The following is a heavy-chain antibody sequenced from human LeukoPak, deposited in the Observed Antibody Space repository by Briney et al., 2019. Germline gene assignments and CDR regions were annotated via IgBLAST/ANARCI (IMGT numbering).Heavy chain of an antibody. D-gene: IGHD3-22*01. Sequence: SETLSLTCTVSGASISGSGYYWGWIRQPPGKGLEWIGRIYTSGSTNYNPSLKSRVTMSVDTSKSQFSLKLSSVTAADTAVYYCARDTYYCDSSGSSAFDIWGQGTMVTVSS. J-gene: IGHJ3*02. CDR1: GASISGSGYY. V-gene: IGHV4-39*07. CDR3: ARDTYYCDSSGSSAFDI. CDR2: IYTSGST.